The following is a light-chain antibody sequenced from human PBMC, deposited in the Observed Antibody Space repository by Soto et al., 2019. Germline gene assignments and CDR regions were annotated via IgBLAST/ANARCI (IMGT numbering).Light chain of an antibody. CDR1: SSDVGGYNY. V-gene: IGLV2-14*01. CDR2: EVS. J-gene: IGLJ2*01. CDR3: SSSTSSSTLV. Sequence: QSALTQPASVSGSPGQSITISCTGTSSDVGGYNYVSWYQQHPDKAPKLMIYEVSNRPSGVSNRFSGSKSGNTASLTISGLPAEDEADYYCSSSTSSSTLVFGGGTKLTVL.